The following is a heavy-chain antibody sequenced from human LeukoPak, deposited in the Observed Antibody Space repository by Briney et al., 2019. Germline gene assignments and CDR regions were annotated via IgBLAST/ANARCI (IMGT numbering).Heavy chain of an antibody. J-gene: IGHJ4*02. V-gene: IGHV1-69*13. CDR1: GGTFSSYA. Sequence: SVKVSCKASGGTFSSYAISWVRQAPGQGLEWMGGIIPIFGTANYAQKFQGRVTITADESTSTAYMELSSLRSEDTAVYYCASPGSGSYILRYWGPGTLVTVSS. D-gene: IGHD3-10*01. CDR2: IIPIFGTA. CDR3: ASPGSGSYILRY.